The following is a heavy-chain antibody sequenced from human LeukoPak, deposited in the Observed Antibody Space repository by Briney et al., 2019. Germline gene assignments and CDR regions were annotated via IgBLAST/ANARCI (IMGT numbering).Heavy chain of an antibody. Sequence: SEALSLTCTVSGGSISSYYWSWIRQPPGKGLEWIGYIYYSGSTNYNPSLKSRVTISVDTSKNQFSLKLSSVTATDTAVYFCARTTPKTGHDWPYFDVWGPGILVTVSS. CDR3: ARTTPKTGHDWPYFDV. CDR1: GGSISSYY. V-gene: IGHV4-59*08. D-gene: IGHD3-9*01. CDR2: IYYSGST. J-gene: IGHJ4*02.